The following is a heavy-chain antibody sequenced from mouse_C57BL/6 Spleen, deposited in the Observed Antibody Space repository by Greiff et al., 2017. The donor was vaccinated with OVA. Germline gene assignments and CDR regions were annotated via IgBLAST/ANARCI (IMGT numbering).Heavy chain of an antibody. V-gene: IGHV3-6*01. CDR2: ISYDGSN. Sequence: EVKLQESGPGLVKPSQSLSLTCSVTGYSITSGYYWNWIRQFPGNKLEWMGYISYDGSNNYNPSLKNRISITRDTSKNQFFLKLNSVTTEDTATYYCAIYYGNYVFAYWGQGTLVTVSA. J-gene: IGHJ3*01. D-gene: IGHD2-1*01. CDR1: GYSITSGYY. CDR3: AIYYGNYVFAY.